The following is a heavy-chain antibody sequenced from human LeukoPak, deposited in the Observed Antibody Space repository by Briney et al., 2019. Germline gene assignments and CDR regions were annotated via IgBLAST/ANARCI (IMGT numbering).Heavy chain of an antibody. Sequence: SVKVSCKAFGYTFTSNYMHWVRQAPGQGPEWMGVINPSGGSTSYAQKFRGRVTMTRDTSTSTVYMELSSLRSEDTAVYYCGRGGWIQLWPGDYWGQGTLVTVSS. CDR3: GRGGWIQLWPGDY. CDR1: GYTFTSNY. V-gene: IGHV1-46*01. CDR2: INPSGGST. D-gene: IGHD5-18*01. J-gene: IGHJ4*02.